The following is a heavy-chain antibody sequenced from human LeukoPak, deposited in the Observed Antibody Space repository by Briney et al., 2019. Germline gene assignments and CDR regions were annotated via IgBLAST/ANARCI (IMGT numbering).Heavy chain of an antibody. Sequence: PGGTLRLSCAVSGFTVSSNYMSWVRQAPGKGLEWVSVIYSGGSTYYADSVKGRFTISRDNSKSTLYLQMNSLRPEDTAVYYCAKTNGYWFDLWGQGTLVTVSS. CDR3: AKTNGYWFDL. V-gene: IGHV3-53*05. CDR1: GFTVSSNY. D-gene: IGHD6-13*01. CDR2: IYSGGST. J-gene: IGHJ5*02.